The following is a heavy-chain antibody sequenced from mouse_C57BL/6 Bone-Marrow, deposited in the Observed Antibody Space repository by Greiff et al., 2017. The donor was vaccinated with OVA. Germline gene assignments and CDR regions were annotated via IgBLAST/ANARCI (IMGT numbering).Heavy chain of an antibody. V-gene: IGHV1-55*01. J-gene: IGHJ1*03. Sequence: QVQLQQPGAELVKPGASVKMSCKASGYTFTSYWITWVKQRPGQGLEWIGDIYPGSGSTNYNEKFQSKATLTVDTSSSTAYMQLSSLTSEDSAVYYCARRYYGSSCYFDVWGTGTTVTVSS. CDR3: ARRYYGSSCYFDV. CDR1: GYTFTSYW. CDR2: IYPGSGST. D-gene: IGHD1-1*01.